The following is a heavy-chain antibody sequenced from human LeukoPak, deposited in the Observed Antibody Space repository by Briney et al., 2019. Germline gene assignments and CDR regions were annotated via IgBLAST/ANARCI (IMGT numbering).Heavy chain of an antibody. Sequence: ASVKVSCKASGYTFTSYYMHWVRQAPGQGLEWMGIINPSGGSTSCAQKFQGRVTMTRDTSISTAYMELSRLRSDDTAVYYCARDYYDSSGYYSIYYYYYMDVWGKGTTVTVSS. J-gene: IGHJ6*03. CDR3: ARDYYDSSGYYSIYYYYYMDV. V-gene: IGHV1-46*01. CDR1: GYTFTSYY. CDR2: INPSGGST. D-gene: IGHD3-22*01.